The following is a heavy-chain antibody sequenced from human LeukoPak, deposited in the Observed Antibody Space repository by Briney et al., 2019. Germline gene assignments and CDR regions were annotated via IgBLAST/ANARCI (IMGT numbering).Heavy chain of an antibody. D-gene: IGHD3-9*01. CDR2: IYHSGST. J-gene: IGHJ4*02. Sequence: SETLSLTCAVSGGSISSGGYSWSWIRQPPGKGLEWLGYIYHSGSTYYNPSLKSRVTISVDRSKNQFSLKLSSVTAADTAVYYCARGGRYFDWVIDYWGQGTLVTVSS. CDR3: ARGGRYFDWVIDY. V-gene: IGHV4-30-2*01. CDR1: GGSISSGGYS.